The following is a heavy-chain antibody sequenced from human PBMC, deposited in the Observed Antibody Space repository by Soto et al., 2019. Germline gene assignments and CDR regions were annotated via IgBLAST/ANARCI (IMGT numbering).Heavy chain of an antibody. Sequence: ASETLSLTCTVSGGSISSYHWSWIRQPPGKGLEWIGYIYYSGSTNYNPSLKSRVTISVDTSKNQFSLKLSSVTAADTAVYYCARLGYCSSTSCYREYYFDYWGQGTLVTVSS. CDR2: IYYSGST. CDR1: GGSISSYH. D-gene: IGHD2-2*02. J-gene: IGHJ4*02. CDR3: ARLGYCSSTSCYREYYFDY. V-gene: IGHV4-59*01.